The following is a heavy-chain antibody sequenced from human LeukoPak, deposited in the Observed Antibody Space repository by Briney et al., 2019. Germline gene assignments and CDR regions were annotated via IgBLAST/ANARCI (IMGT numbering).Heavy chain of an antibody. V-gene: IGHV3-48*03. J-gene: IGHJ4*02. Sequence: GGSLRLSCAASGFTFSSYEMNWVRQAPGKGLEWVSYISSSGSTIYYADSVKGRFTISRDNAKNSLYLQMNSLRAEDTAVYYCASLSTVTAVDYWGQGTLVTVSS. D-gene: IGHD4-17*01. CDR2: ISSSGSTI. CDR1: GFTFSSYE. CDR3: ASLSTVTAVDY.